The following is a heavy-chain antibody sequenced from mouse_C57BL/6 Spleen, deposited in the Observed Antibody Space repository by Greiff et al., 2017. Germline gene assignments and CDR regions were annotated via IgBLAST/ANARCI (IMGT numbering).Heavy chain of an antibody. D-gene: IGHD2-3*01. J-gene: IGHJ3*01. CDR2: ISSGSSTI. CDR3: ARNYYDGYYPAY. Sequence: DVKLVESGGGLVKPGGSLKLSCAASGFTFSDYGMHWVRQAPEKGLEWVAYISSGSSTIYYADTVKGRFTISRDNAKNTLFLQMTSLRSEDTAMYYCARNYYDGYYPAYWGQGTLVTVSA. V-gene: IGHV5-17*01. CDR1: GFTFSDYG.